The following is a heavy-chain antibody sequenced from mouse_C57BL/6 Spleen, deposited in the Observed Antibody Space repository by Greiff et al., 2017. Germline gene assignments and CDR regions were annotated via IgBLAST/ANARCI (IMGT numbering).Heavy chain of an antibody. CDR2: ISSGGSYT. J-gene: IGHJ3*01. Sequence: EVKLVESGGDLVKPGGSLKLSCAASGFNFSSYGMSWVRQTPDKRLEWVAPISSGGSYTYYPDSVKGSFAISRDNAKNTLYLQMSSLKSEDTAMYYCARPYYGNYGGFAYWGQGTLVTVSA. CDR1: GFNFSSYG. CDR3: ARPYYGNYGGFAY. V-gene: IGHV5-6*01. D-gene: IGHD2-1*01.